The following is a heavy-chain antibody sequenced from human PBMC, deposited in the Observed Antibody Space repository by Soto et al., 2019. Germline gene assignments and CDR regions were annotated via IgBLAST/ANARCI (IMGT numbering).Heavy chain of an antibody. CDR2: IYYSGST. J-gene: IGHJ6*02. Sequence: SETLSLTCTASGGSISSYYWSWIRQPPGKGLEWIGYIYYSGSTNYNPSLKSRVTISVDTSKNQFSLKLSSVTAADTAVYYCARDLWGYCGTDCYPLDVWGQGTTVTVSS. D-gene: IGHD2-21*02. CDR1: GGSISSYY. V-gene: IGHV4-59*01. CDR3: ARDLWGYCGTDCYPLDV.